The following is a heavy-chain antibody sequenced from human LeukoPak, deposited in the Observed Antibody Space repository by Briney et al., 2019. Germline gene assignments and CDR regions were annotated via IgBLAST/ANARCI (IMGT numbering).Heavy chain of an antibody. CDR1: GFTVSSIH. V-gene: IGHV3-53*01. CDR2: TYTGGNS. CDR3: ARVVLSRGERDY. J-gene: IGHJ4*02. D-gene: IGHD5-24*01. Sequence: PGGSLRLSCAASGFTVSSIHMVWVRQAPGKGLEWVSVTYTGGNSYYADSVKGRFIISRDISKNTLYLQMNSLRAEDSALYYCARVVLSRGERDYWGQGTLVTVSS.